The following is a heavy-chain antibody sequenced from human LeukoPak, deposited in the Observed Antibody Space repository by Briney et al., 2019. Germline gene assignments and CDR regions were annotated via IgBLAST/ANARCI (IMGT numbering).Heavy chain of an antibody. J-gene: IGHJ4*02. V-gene: IGHV3-30*03. CDR3: ASSIAAQTDY. D-gene: IGHD6-6*01. CDR1: GFTFSSYG. CDR2: ISYDGSNK. Sequence: GGSLRLSCAASGFTFSSYGMHWVRQAPGKGLEWVAVISYDGSNKYYADSVKGRFTISRDNSKNTLYLQMNSLRAEDKAVYYCASSIAAQTDYWGQGTLVTVSS.